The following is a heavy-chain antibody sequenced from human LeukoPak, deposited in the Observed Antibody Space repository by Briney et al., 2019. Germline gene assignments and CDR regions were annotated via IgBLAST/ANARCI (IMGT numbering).Heavy chain of an antibody. J-gene: IGHJ6*02. CDR2: INPNSGGT. CDR3: ARESPQNFRHGMDV. CDR1: GYTFTGYY. Sequence: GASVKVSCKASGYTFTGYYMHWVRQAPGQGLEWMGWINPNSGGTNYAQKFQGRVTMTRDTSISTAYMELSRLRSDDTAAYYCARESPQNFRHGMDVWGQGTTVTVSS. V-gene: IGHV1-2*02. D-gene: IGHD3-3*01.